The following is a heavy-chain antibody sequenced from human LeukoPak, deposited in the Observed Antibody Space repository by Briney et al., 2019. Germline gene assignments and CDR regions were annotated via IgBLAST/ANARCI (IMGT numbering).Heavy chain of an antibody. Sequence: HPGGSLRLSYAASGFAFSSYWASWVRQAPGKGLEWVANIDQDGSSQNYVDSVRGRFTISRDNAKNSVYLQMNSLRAEDTAVYYCARSLWPEDYWGPGILVTVSS. CDR3: ARSLWPEDY. J-gene: IGHJ4*02. CDR2: IDQDGSSQ. V-gene: IGHV3-7*01. D-gene: IGHD3-10*01. CDR1: GFAFSSYW.